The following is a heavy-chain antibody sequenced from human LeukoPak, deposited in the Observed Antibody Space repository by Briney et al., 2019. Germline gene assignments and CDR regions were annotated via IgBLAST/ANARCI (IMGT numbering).Heavy chain of an antibody. V-gene: IGHV4-39*01. D-gene: IGHD1-26*01. J-gene: IGHJ4*02. CDR2: IYYSGST. CDR3: ARGRPYSGGYHLDY. Sequence: PSETLSLTCTVSGDSTSSDRDYGGWVRQPRGKGREGIGNIYYSGSTYYNPSLKSRVTMSVDTSKNQFFLKLNSVTAADTAVYYCARGRPYSGGYHLDYWGQGTLVTVSA. CDR1: GDSTSSDRDY.